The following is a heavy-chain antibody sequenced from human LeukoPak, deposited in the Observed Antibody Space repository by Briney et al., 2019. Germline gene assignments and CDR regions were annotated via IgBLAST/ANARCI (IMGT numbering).Heavy chain of an antibody. D-gene: IGHD5-12*01. CDR1: GYTSTGYY. CDR3: ARALGYSGYAYYYYYYMDV. Sequence: ASVKVSCKASGYTSTGYYMHWVRQAPGQGLEWMGWINPNSGGTNYAQKFQGRVTMTRDTSISTAYMELSRLRSDDTAVYYCARALGYSGYAYYYYYYMDVWGKGTTVTISS. V-gene: IGHV1-2*02. CDR2: INPNSGGT. J-gene: IGHJ6*03.